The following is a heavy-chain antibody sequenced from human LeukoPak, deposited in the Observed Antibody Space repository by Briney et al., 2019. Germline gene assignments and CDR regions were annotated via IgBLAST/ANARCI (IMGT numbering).Heavy chain of an antibody. J-gene: IGHJ3*02. V-gene: IGHV3-48*03. Sequence: GGSLRLSCAASGFTLSSYEMTWVRQAPGRGLEWVSHISETGATTCYADSVKGRLTISRDNAQNSLYLQMNSLRVEDTAVYYCARDRGSGTGPASSAFDIWGQGTLVTVSS. CDR2: ISETGATT. CDR3: ARDRGSGTGPASSAFDI. D-gene: IGHD2-15*01. CDR1: GFTLSSYE.